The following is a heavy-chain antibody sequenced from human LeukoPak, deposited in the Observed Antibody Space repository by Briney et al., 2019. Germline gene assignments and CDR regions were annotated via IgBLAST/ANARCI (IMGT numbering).Heavy chain of an antibody. Sequence: SETLSLTCTVSGYSISSGYYWGWIRQPPGKGLEWIGSIYHSGSTYYNPSLKSRVTISVDTSKNQFSLKLSSVTAADTAVYYCAGPGPHDAFDIWGQGTMVTVSS. CDR3: AGPGPHDAFDI. V-gene: IGHV4-38-2*02. J-gene: IGHJ3*02. CDR2: IYHSGST. CDR1: GYSISSGYY.